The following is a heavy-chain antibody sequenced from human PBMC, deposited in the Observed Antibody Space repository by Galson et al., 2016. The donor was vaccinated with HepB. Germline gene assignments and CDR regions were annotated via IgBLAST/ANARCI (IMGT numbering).Heavy chain of an antibody. Sequence: QSGAEVKKPGESLRISCRASGYIFTRYWIGWVRQMPGTGLEWMGIIYPGDSDVRYSPAFQGQVTISADKSITTAYLQWSSLKASDTAMYYCVRLGEDFGEYPSWGWGLGTLVAVSS. CDR1: GYIFTRYW. CDR2: IYPGDSDV. V-gene: IGHV5-51*01. CDR3: VRLGEDFGEYPSWG. D-gene: IGHD4-17*01. J-gene: IGHJ4*02.